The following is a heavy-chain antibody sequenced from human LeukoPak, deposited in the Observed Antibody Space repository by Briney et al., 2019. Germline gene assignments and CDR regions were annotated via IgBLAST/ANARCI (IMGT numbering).Heavy chain of an antibody. V-gene: IGHV3-30*02. Sequence: GGSLRLSCAASGFTFSSYGMHWVRQAPGKGLEWVAFIRYDGSNKYYADSVKGRFTISRDNSKNTLYLQMNSLRAEDTAVYYCAKDRSGDISGSYDYWGQGTLVTVSS. J-gene: IGHJ4*02. CDR1: GFTFSSYG. CDR2: IRYDGSNK. D-gene: IGHD1-26*01. CDR3: AKDRSGDISGSYDY.